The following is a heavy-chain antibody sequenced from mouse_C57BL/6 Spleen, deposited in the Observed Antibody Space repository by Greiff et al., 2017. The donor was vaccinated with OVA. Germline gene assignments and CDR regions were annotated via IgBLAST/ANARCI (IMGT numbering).Heavy chain of an antibody. J-gene: IGHJ1*03. Sequence: EVQLQQSGPELVKPGASVKMSCKASGYTFTDYNMHWVKQSHGKSLEWIGYINPNNGGTSYNQKFKGKATLTVDKSSSTAYMQLSSLTSEDSAVYYCARHYYGSSYGYFDVWGTGTTVTVSS. V-gene: IGHV1-22*01. CDR3: ARHYYGSSYGYFDV. D-gene: IGHD1-1*01. CDR2: INPNNGGT. CDR1: GYTFTDYN.